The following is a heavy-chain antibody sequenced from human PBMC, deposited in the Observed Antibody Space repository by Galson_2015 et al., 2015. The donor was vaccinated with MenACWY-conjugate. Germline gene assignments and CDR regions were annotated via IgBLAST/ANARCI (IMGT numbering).Heavy chain of an antibody. J-gene: IGHJ4*02. CDR3: VRVGKGTVDY. D-gene: IGHD1-1*01. Sequence: GLEWIGYISYSGSTNYHPSLKSRVTISVDTSKNQFSVKLTSVTAADTAVYYCVRVGKGTVDYWGQGTLVTVSS. CDR2: ISYSGST. V-gene: IGHV4-59*01.